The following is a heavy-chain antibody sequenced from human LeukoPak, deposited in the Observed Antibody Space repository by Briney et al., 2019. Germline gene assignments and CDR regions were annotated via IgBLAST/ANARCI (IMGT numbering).Heavy chain of an antibody. D-gene: IGHD3-10*01. CDR1: GYTFTSYD. Sequence: ASVKVSCKASGYTFTSYDINWVRRATGQGLEWMGWMNPNSGNTGYAQKFQGRVTITRNTSISTAYMELSSLRSEDMAVYYCARFYGSGPDAFDIWGQGTMVTVSS. J-gene: IGHJ3*02. CDR2: MNPNSGNT. CDR3: ARFYGSGPDAFDI. V-gene: IGHV1-8*03.